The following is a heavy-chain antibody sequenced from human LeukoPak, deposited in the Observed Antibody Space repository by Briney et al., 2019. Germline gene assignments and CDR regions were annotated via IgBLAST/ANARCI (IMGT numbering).Heavy chain of an antibody. CDR3: ARDGTYTDYDPDFDI. CDR2: IKQDGSEK. Sequence: PGGSLRLSCAASGFTFSRFWMSWVRQAPGKGLEWVANIKQDGSEKYYVDSVKGRFTISRDNAKNSLYLQMNSLRAEDTAVFYCARDGTYTDYDPDFDIWGQGTLVTVCS. CDR1: GFTFSRFW. J-gene: IGHJ4*02. D-gene: IGHD5-12*01. V-gene: IGHV3-7*04.